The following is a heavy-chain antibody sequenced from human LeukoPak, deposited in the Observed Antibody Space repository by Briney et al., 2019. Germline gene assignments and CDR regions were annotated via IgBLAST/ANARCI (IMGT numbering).Heavy chain of an antibody. Sequence: ASVKVSCKASGYTFTTYDINWMRQATGQGLEWMGWMNPNGGNTGYTQKFQGRVTMTRNTSISTAYMELSSLRSEDTAVYYCARGRGSGHKENWFDPWGQGTLVTVSS. CDR1: GYTFTTYD. V-gene: IGHV1-8*01. CDR2: MNPNGGNT. J-gene: IGHJ5*02. CDR3: ARGRGSGHKENWFDP. D-gene: IGHD6-19*01.